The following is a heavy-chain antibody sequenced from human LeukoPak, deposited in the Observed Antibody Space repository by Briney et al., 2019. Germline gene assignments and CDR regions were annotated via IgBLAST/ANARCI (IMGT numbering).Heavy chain of an antibody. Sequence: SVKVSCKASGGAFSSYTISWVRQAPGQGLEWMGRIIPILGIANYAQKFQGRVTITADKSTSTAYMELSSLRSEDTAVYYCARGSLTTVTTNYYYYYMDVWGTGTTVTVSS. D-gene: IGHD4-17*01. CDR1: GGAFSSYT. J-gene: IGHJ6*03. V-gene: IGHV1-69*02. CDR2: IIPILGIA. CDR3: ARGSLTTVTTNYYYYYMDV.